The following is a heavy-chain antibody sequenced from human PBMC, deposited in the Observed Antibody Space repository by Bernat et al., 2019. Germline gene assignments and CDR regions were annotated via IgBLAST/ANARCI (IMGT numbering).Heavy chain of an antibody. V-gene: IGHV5-51*01. D-gene: IGHD3-10*01. CDR2: IYPGDSDT. Sequence: EVQLVQSGTEVKKPGESLKISCKDSGYNFANYWIGWVRQVPEKGLEWMGIIYPGDSDTKYNPSFQGQVTIAADRSINTAYLKWSSLKASDTAMYYCARHRQLLGDGGSYMDVWGKGTTVSVSS. J-gene: IGHJ6*03. CDR1: GYNFANYW. CDR3: ARHRQLLGDGGSYMDV.